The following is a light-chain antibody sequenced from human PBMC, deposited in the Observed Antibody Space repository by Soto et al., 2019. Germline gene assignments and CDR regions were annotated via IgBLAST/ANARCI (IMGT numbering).Light chain of an antibody. CDR3: QSYDSSLSGCV. J-gene: IGLJ1*01. CDR1: SSNIGTDYG. Sequence: QSVLTQPPSVSGAPGQWVTISCTGSSSNIGTDYGVHWYQQLPGTAPKLLIYANSNRPSGVPDRFSGSRSGTSASLAIAGLQAEDEADYYCQSYDSSLSGCVFGTGTKLTVL. CDR2: ANS. V-gene: IGLV1-40*01.